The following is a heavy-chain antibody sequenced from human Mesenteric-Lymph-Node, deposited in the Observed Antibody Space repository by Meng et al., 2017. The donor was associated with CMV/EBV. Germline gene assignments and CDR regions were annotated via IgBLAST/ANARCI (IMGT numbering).Heavy chain of an antibody. V-gene: IGHV3-7*01. CDR3: VREAFYDYNEHRYYYSGFDV. J-gene: IGHJ6*02. CDR1: GFTFSSYE. Sequence: GESLKISCAASGFTFSSYEMNWVRQAPGKELEWVAYIMQDGTEEHFVDSVKGRFTISRDNAKNSLFLHMKSLRAEDTGLYYCVREAFYDYNEHRYYYSGFDVWGQGTTVTVSS. D-gene: IGHD5-24*01. CDR2: IMQDGTEE.